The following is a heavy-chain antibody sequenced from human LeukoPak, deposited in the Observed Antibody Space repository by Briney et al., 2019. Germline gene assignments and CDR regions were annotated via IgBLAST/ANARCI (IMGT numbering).Heavy chain of an antibody. V-gene: IGHV3-23*01. Sequence: GGSLRLSCAASGFTFSSYAMSWVRQAPGKGLEWVSAISGSGGSTYYADSVKGRFTISRDNSKNTLYLQMNSLRAEDTAVYYCAKDYGSGSYPNWFDPWGQGTLVTVSS. CDR3: AKDYGSGSYPNWFDP. D-gene: IGHD3-10*01. CDR1: GFTFSSYA. J-gene: IGHJ5*02. CDR2: ISGSGGST.